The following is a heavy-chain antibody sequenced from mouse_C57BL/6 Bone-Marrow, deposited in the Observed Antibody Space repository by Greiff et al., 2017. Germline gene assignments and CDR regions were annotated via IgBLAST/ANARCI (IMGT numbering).Heavy chain of an antibody. Sequence: VQLQQPGAELVMPGASVKLSCKASGYTFTSYWMHWVKQRPGQGLEWIGEIDPSDSYTNYNQKFKGKSTLTVDKSSSTAYMQLSSLTSEDSAVXYLARSMGYVRDLYWVDYWGQGTTLTVSS. V-gene: IGHV1-69*01. CDR1: GYTFTSYW. CDR3: ARSMGYVRDLYWVDY. J-gene: IGHJ2*01. CDR2: IDPSDSYT. D-gene: IGHD2-1*01.